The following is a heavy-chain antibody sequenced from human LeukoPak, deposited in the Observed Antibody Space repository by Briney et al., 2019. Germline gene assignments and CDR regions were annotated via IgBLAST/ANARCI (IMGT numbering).Heavy chain of an antibody. J-gene: IGHJ5*02. CDR3: AREPRVGGTLNWFDP. Sequence: GGSLRLSCAASGFTFNNYAMTWVRQAPGKGLEWVSAISGSGGTTYYADSVKGRFTISRDNSKNTLYLQMDSLRDEDTAVYYCAREPRVGGTLNWFDPWGQGTLVTVSS. V-gene: IGHV3-23*01. CDR1: GFTFNNYA. CDR2: ISGSGGTT. D-gene: IGHD1-26*01.